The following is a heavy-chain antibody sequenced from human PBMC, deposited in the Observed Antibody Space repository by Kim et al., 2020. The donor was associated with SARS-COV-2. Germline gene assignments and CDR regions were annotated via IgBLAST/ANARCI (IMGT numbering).Heavy chain of an antibody. D-gene: IGHD6-13*01. CDR1: GFTFDDYA. V-gene: IGHV3-9*01. Sequence: GGSLRLSCAASGFTFDDYAMHWVRQAPGKGLEWVSGISWNSGSIGYADSVKGRFTISRDNAKNSLYLQMNSLRAEDTALYYCAKDIRSIAAAGTTFDYWGQGTLFTVSS. J-gene: IGHJ4*02. CDR2: ISWNSGSI. CDR3: AKDIRSIAAAGTTFDY.